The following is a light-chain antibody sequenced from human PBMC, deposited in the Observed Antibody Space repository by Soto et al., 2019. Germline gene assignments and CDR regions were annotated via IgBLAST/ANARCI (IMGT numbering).Light chain of an antibody. J-gene: IGKJ2*01. CDR2: GAS. CDR1: QGINKF. CDR3: QQLTNFRFT. V-gene: IGKV1-9*01. Sequence: IQLTQSPSSLPASVGDRVTITCRASQGINKFLAWYQQRPGKAPQLLVYGASTLQSGVPSRFSGSGSGTDFTLTISSLQPEDFATYYCQQLTNFRFTFGQGNKLDIK.